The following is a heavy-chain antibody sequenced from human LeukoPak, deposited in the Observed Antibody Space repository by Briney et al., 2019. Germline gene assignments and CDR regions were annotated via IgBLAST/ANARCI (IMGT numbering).Heavy chain of an antibody. D-gene: IGHD3-10*01. V-gene: IGHV4-4*07. CDR1: GGSISSYY. J-gene: IGHJ4*02. CDR3: ARTSARGAQFDY. Sequence: PSETLSLTCTVSGGSISSYYWSWIRQPAGKGLEWIGRIYSSGSTNYNPSLKTRVTMSVDTSKNQFPLNLTSVTAADTAVYYCARTSARGAQFDYWGQGTLVTVSS. CDR2: IYSSGST.